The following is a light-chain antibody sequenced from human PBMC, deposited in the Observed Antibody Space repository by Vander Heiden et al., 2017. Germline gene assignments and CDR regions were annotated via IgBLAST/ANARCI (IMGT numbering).Light chain of an antibody. V-gene: IGKV1-9*01. CDR3: QQLNRA. CDR1: QGISSY. J-gene: IGKJ3*01. Sequence: DIQLTQSPSFLSASVGDRVTITCRASQGISSYLAWYQQKPGKAPKLLIYAASTLQRGVPTKLSGSGSGTEFTLTISSLQPEDFATYYCQQLNRAFGPGTKVDIK. CDR2: AAS.